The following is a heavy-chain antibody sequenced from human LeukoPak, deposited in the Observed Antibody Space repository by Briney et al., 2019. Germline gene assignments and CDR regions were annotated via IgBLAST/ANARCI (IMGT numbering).Heavy chain of an antibody. Sequence: ASVKVSCKVSGYTLTELSMHWVRQAPGKGLEWMGGFDPEDVETIYAQKFQGRVTMTEDTSTDTAYMELSSLRSEDTAVYYCATGALRLGAFDIWGQGTMVTASS. CDR3: ATGALRLGAFDI. D-gene: IGHD6-19*01. J-gene: IGHJ3*02. V-gene: IGHV1-24*01. CDR2: FDPEDVET. CDR1: GYTLTELS.